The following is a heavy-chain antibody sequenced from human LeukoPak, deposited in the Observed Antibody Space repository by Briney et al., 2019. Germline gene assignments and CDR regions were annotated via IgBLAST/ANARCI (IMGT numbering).Heavy chain of an antibody. CDR1: GGSISSYY. CDR3: ARSLYRYSDH. J-gene: IGHJ4*02. V-gene: IGHV4-59*01. CDR2: IYYSGST. Sequence: SETLSLTCTVSGGSISSYYWSWLRQPPGKGLEWIGYIYYSGSTNYNPSLKSRVTISVDTSKNQFSLKLSSVTAADTAVYYCARSLYRYSDHWGQGTLVTVSS. D-gene: IGHD2-2*02.